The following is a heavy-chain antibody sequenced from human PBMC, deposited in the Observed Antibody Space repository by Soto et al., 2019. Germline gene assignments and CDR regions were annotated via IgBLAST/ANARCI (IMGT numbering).Heavy chain of an antibody. D-gene: IGHD3-22*01. CDR1: GGSISSGDYY. Sequence: SETLSLTCTVSGGSISSGDYYWSWIRQPPGKGLEWIGYIYYSGSTYYNPSLKSRVTISVDTSKNQFSLKLSSVTAADTAVYYCASVSYYYDSSGYYHYCGQGTLVPVSS. CDR2: IYYSGST. V-gene: IGHV4-30-4*01. J-gene: IGHJ4*02. CDR3: ASVSYYYDSSGYYHY.